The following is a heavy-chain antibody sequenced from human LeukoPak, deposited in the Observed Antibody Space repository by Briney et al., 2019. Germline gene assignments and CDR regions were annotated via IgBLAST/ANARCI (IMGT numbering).Heavy chain of an antibody. CDR1: GFTFSSYE. V-gene: IGHV3-48*03. CDR3: AREAYCSSTSCYGGAYGMDV. J-gene: IGHJ6*02. D-gene: IGHD2-2*01. Sequence: GGSLRLSCAASGFTFSSYEMNWVRQAPGKGLEWVSYISSSGSTIYYADSVKGRFTISRDNAKNSLYLQMNSLRAEDTAVYYCAREAYCSSTSCYGGAYGMDVWGQGTTVTASS. CDR2: ISSSGSTI.